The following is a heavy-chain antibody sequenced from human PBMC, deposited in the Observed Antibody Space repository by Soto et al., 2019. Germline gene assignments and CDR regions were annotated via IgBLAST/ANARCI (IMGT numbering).Heavy chain of an antibody. CDR3: ARDPAMVRGGYFDY. CDR2: ISSNGGST. J-gene: IGHJ4*02. D-gene: IGHD3-10*01. Sequence: PGGSLRLSCAASGFTFSSYAMHWVRQAPGKGLEYVSAISSNGGSTYYANSVKGRFTISRDNSKNTLYLQLGSLRAEDMAVYYCARDPAMVRGGYFDYWGQGTLVTVSS. CDR1: GFTFSSYA. V-gene: IGHV3-64*01.